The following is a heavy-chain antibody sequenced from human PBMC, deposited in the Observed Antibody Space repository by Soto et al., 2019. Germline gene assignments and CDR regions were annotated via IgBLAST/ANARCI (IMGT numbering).Heavy chain of an antibody. J-gene: IGHJ3*02. V-gene: IGHV3-33*01. D-gene: IGHD2-15*01. CDR1: GFTFISYG. Sequence: PGGSLRLSCAASGFTFISYGMHWVRQAPGKGLEWVAVIWYDGSNKYYADSVKGRFTISRDNSKNTLYLQMNSLRAEDTAVYYCARGVVVAARRGGAFDIWGQGTMVSVSS. CDR2: IWYDGSNK. CDR3: ARGVVVAARRGGAFDI.